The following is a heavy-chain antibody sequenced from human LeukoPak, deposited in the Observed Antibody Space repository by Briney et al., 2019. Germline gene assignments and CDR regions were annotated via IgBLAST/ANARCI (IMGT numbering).Heavy chain of an antibody. V-gene: IGHV3-23*01. CDR3: ATNTNDFWSGYDSYYFDY. D-gene: IGHD3-3*01. Sequence: PGGTLRLSCAASGFTFSSYGMSWVRQAPGKGLEWVSAISGSGGSTYYADSVKGRFTISRDNAKNSLYLQMNSLRAEDTAVYYCATNTNDFWSGYDSYYFDYWGQGTLVTVSS. CDR1: GFTFSSYG. J-gene: IGHJ4*02. CDR2: ISGSGGST.